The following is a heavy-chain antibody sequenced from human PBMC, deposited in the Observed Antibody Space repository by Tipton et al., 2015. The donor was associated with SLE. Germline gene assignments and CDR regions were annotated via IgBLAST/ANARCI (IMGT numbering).Heavy chain of an antibody. D-gene: IGHD2-15*01. V-gene: IGHV4-61*09. J-gene: IGHJ2*01. Sequence: TLSLTCTVSGGSISSGSYYWSWIRQPAGKGLEWIGHIYTSGSTNYNPSLKSRVTISVDTSKNQFSLKLSSVTAADTAVYYCARHPHYCSGGSCYPADAWGRGTLVTVSS. CDR2: IYTSGST. CDR1: GGSISSGSYY. CDR3: ARHPHYCSGGSCYPADA.